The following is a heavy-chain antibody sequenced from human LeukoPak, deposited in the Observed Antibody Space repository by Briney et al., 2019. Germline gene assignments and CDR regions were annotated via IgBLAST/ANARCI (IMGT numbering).Heavy chain of an antibody. CDR3: AREESIAARPGYHY. CDR2: INHSGST. J-gene: IGHJ4*02. D-gene: IGHD6-6*01. CDR1: GGSFSGYY. Sequence: SKTLSLTCAVYGGSFSGYYWSWIRQPPGKGLEWIGEINHSGSTNYNPSLKSRVTISVDTSKNQFSLKLSSVTAADTAVYYCAREESIAARPGYHYWGQGTLVTVSS. V-gene: IGHV4-34*01.